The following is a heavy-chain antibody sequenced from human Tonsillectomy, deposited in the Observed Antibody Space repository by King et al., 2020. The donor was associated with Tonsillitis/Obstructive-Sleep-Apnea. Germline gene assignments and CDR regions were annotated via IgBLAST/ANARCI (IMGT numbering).Heavy chain of an antibody. D-gene: IGHD2-2*01. V-gene: IGHV4-34*01. Sequence: VQLQQWGAGLLKPSETLSLTCAVYGGSFSGYYWSWTRQPPGKGLEWIGEINHSGSTNYNPSLKSRVTISVDTSKNQFTLQVSSVTAADTAVYYCARGPYCSRSSCDEDWFDPWGQGTLVTVSS. CDR3: ARGPYCSRSSCDEDWFDP. CDR2: INHSGST. CDR1: GGSFSGYY. J-gene: IGHJ5*02.